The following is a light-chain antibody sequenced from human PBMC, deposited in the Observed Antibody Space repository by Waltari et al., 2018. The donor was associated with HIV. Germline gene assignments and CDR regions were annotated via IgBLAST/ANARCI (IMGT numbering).Light chain of an antibody. CDR1: SSRIGSTY. J-gene: IGLJ1*01. CDR3: AAWDDSLSGYV. CDR2: RNN. Sequence: QSVLTQPPSASGTPGQRVTISCSGSSSRIGSTYVYWYQQLPGTAPKLLIYRNNQQPSGVPDRFSGSKSGTSSSLAISGLRSEDEADYYCAAWDDSLSGYVFVTGTKVTVL. V-gene: IGLV1-47*01.